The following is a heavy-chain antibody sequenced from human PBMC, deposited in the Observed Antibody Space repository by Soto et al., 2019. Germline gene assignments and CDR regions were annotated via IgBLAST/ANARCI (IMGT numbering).Heavy chain of an antibody. Sequence: SLRLSCAASGFTFDYYAMHWVRRAPGKGLEWVSGISWNSDNIVYADSVKGRFTISRDNAKNSLYLQMNSLRAEDTALYYCAKDLYSNYGDAFDIWGQGTMVTVSS. CDR3: AKDLYSNYGDAFDI. J-gene: IGHJ3*02. CDR1: GFTFDYYA. CDR2: ISWNSDNI. V-gene: IGHV3-9*01. D-gene: IGHD4-4*01.